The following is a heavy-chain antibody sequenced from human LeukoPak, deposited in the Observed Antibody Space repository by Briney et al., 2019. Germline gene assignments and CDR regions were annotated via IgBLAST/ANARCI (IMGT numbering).Heavy chain of an antibody. J-gene: IGHJ5*02. CDR3: ARDRYSSSWVPLHNWFDP. CDR1: GGSISSGGYY. D-gene: IGHD6-13*01. CDR2: IYHSGST. V-gene: IGHV4-30-2*01. Sequence: PSQTLSLTCTVSGGSISSGGYYWSWIRQPPGKGLEWIGYIYHSGSTYYNPSLKSRVTISVDTSKNQFSLKLSSVTAADTAVYYCARDRYSSSWVPLHNWFDPWGQGTLVTVSS.